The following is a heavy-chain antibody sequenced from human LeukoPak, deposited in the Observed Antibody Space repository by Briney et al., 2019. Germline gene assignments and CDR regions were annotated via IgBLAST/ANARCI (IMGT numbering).Heavy chain of an antibody. CDR3: ARQATLLAGRLEAGGFDI. V-gene: IGHV4-59*08. D-gene: IGHD3-3*01. J-gene: IGHJ3*02. CDR1: GGSFSDYY. CDR2: IYPSGST. Sequence: SETLSLTCSVSGGSFSDYYWNWIRQSPGKGLEWIGYIYPSGSTDYNPSLKSRVTMSTGTSKNQISLKLTSVTAADTAAYFCARQATLLAGRLEAGGFDIWGRGTMVTVSS.